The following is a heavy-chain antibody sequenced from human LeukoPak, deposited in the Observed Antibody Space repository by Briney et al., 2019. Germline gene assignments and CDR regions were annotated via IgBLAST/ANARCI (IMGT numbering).Heavy chain of an antibody. CDR1: GGSISSGGYY. D-gene: IGHD6-13*01. J-gene: IGHJ4*02. V-gene: IGHV4-31*03. CDR3: AKVIAPEGGLDY. Sequence: SETLSLTCTVSGGSISSGGYYWSWIRQHPGKGLEWIGYIYYSGSTYYNPSLKSRVTISVDTSKNQFSLKLSSVTAADTAVYYCAKVIAPEGGLDYWGQGTLVTVSS. CDR2: IYYSGST.